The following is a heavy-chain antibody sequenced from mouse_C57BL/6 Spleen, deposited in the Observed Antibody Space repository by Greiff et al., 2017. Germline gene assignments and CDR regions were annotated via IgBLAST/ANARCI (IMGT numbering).Heavy chain of an antibody. D-gene: IGHD1-1*01. J-gene: IGHJ2*01. CDR3: ARIYGSSPSYYFDY. Sequence: EVKVEESGGGLVKPGGSLKLSCAASGFTFSSYAMSWVRQTPEKRLEWVATISDGGSYTYYPDNVKGRFTISRDNAKNNLYLQMSHLKSEDTAMYYCARIYGSSPSYYFDYWGQGTTLTVSS. CDR2: ISDGGSYT. V-gene: IGHV5-4*03. CDR1: GFTFSSYA.